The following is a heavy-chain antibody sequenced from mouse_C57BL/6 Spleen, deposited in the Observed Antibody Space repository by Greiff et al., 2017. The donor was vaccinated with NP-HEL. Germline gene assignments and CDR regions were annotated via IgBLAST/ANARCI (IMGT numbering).Heavy chain of an antibody. CDR2: IDPANGNT. CDR3: AHSSGTLAWFAY. Sequence: EVQLQQSVAELVRPGASVKLSCTASGFNFKNTYMHWVKQRPEQGLEWIGRIDPANGNTKYAPKFQGKATITADTSSNTAYLQLSSLTSEDTAIYYCAHSSGTLAWFAYWGQGTLVTVSA. D-gene: IGHD3-2*02. CDR1: GFNFKNTY. J-gene: IGHJ3*01. V-gene: IGHV14-3*01.